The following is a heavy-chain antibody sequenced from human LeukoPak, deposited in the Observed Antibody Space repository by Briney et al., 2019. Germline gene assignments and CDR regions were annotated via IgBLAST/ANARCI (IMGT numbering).Heavy chain of an antibody. J-gene: IGHJ6*03. CDR2: IYPSGST. D-gene: IGHD1-1*01. Sequence: SETLSLTCTVSGGSMSSGSYYWSWIRQPAGKGLEWIGRIYPSGSTNYSPSLKSRVTISVDTSKNQFSLNLTSVTAADSAVYYCARVSWFPGTSYYYMDVWGKGTTVTVSS. CDR3: ARVSWFPGTSYYYMDV. CDR1: GGSMSSGSYY. V-gene: IGHV4-61*02.